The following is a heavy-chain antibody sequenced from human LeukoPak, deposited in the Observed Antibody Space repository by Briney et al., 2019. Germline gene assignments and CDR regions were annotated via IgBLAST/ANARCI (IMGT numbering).Heavy chain of an antibody. J-gene: IGHJ6*03. CDR1: GYTFTSYG. CDR2: ISAYNGNT. D-gene: IGHD2-2*01. CDR3: ARLVVVPAAMVYYYYYMDV. V-gene: IGHV1-18*01. Sequence: ASVKVSCKASGYTFTSYGISWVRQAPGQGLEWMGWISAYNGNTNYAQKLQGRVTMTTDTSTSTAYMELRSLRSDDTAVYYCARLVVVPAAMVYYYYYMDVWGKGTTVTVSS.